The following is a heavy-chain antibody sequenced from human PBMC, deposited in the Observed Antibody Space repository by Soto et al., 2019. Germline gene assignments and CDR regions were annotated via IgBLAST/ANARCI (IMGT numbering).Heavy chain of an antibody. V-gene: IGHV4-59*01. Sequence: QVQLQESGPGLVKPSETLSLTCTVSGGSISPYYWGWIRQPPGKGLEWIGYIYYSGNTNYNPSLESRVTISVDTSRNQFSLKLTSVTAADTAVYYCARKGAAASYSHYYMDVWGRVTTVTVSS. J-gene: IGHJ6*03. CDR3: ARKGAAASYSHYYMDV. D-gene: IGHD6-13*01. CDR2: IYYSGNT. CDR1: GGSISPYY.